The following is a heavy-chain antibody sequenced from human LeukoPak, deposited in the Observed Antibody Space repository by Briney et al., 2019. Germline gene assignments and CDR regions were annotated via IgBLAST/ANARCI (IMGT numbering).Heavy chain of an antibody. J-gene: IGHJ4*02. CDR2: ISDNNGNT. CDR3: ARDSGYGHFDY. Sequence: ASVKVSCKASGYTFTSYGISWVRQAPGQGLEWMGWISDNNGNTHYAQKLQGRVTMTTDTSTSTAYMELRSLRSDDTAVYYCARDSGYGHFDYWGQGTLVTVSS. CDR1: GYTFTSYG. D-gene: IGHD5-12*01. V-gene: IGHV1-18*01.